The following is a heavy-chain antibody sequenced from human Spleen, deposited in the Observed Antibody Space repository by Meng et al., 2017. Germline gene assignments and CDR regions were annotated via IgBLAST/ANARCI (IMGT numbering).Heavy chain of an antibody. D-gene: IGHD6-13*01. J-gene: IGHJ4*02. Sequence: GESLKISCAASEFAFISSWMHWVRQAPGKGLVWVSRIDSDGANTGYADSVKGRFTISRDNAKNTVYLQMNSLRAEDTAMYYCARRYSSSWEYWGQGTLVTVSS. V-gene: IGHV3-74*01. CDR3: ARRYSSSWEY. CDR1: EFAFISSW. CDR2: IDSDGANT.